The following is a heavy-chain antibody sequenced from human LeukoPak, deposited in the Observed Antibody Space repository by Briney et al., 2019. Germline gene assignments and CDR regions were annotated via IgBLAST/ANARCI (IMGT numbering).Heavy chain of an antibody. D-gene: IGHD6-19*01. CDR2: INGDGTSA. CDR3: AKDAPGAGGFDY. CDR1: GFTLRNYW. V-gene: IGHV3-74*01. Sequence: GGSLRLSCAASGFTLRNYWMHWVRQTPGKGLLWVSRINGDGTSATYAGSVKGRFTISRDNAKNTLYLQMNSLRAEDTAVYYCAKDAPGAGGFDYWGQGTLVTVSS. J-gene: IGHJ4*02.